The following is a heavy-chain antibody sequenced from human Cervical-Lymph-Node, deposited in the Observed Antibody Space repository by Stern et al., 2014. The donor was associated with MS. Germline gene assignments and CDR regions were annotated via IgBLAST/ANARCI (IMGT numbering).Heavy chain of an antibody. D-gene: IGHD3-16*01. CDR1: GGTFSSYA. CDR3: ARDSRHYDASYYFDS. Sequence: VQLVESGAEVKKPGSSVKGSCKASGGTFSSYAINWVRQAPGQGPEWNGGVIPIFGTANYAQKFQGRVTITADESTSTAYMELSSLRSEDTAVYYCARDSRHYDASYYFDSWGQGTLVTVSS. J-gene: IGHJ4*02. CDR2: VIPIFGTA. V-gene: IGHV1-69*01.